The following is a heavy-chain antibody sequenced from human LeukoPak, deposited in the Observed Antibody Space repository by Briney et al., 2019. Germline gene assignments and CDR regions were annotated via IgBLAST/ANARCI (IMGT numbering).Heavy chain of an antibody. CDR3: AKDAQRGFDYSNSLDY. Sequence: GGSLRLSCAASGFTFSHYGMHWVRQAPGTGLEWGAVIWSDASDKYYANSVKGRFTISRDNSKNSLYLQMNSLRAEDTAVYYCAKDAQRGFDYSNSLDYWGQGTRVTVSS. J-gene: IGHJ4*02. D-gene: IGHD4-11*01. V-gene: IGHV3-33*06. CDR2: IWSDASDK. CDR1: GFTFSHYG.